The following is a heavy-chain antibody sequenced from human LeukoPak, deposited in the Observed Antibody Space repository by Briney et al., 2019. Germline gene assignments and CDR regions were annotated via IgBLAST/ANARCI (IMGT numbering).Heavy chain of an antibody. J-gene: IGHJ4*02. Sequence: ASVKVSCKASGYTFTGYYMHWVRQAPEQGVEWMGWINPNSGGTNYAQKFQGRVTMTRDTSISTAYIELSRLRSNDTAVYYCARSEDSSGYYPGAIDYWGQGTLVTVSS. CDR3: ARSEDSSGYYPGAIDY. CDR2: INPNSGGT. CDR1: GYTFTGYY. D-gene: IGHD3-22*01. V-gene: IGHV1-2*02.